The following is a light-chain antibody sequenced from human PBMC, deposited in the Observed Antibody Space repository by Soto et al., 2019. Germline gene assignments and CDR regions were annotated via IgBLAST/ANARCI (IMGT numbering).Light chain of an antibody. CDR1: QSVLSIDKQY. CDR2: WGS. V-gene: IGKV4-1*01. J-gene: IGKJ1*01. CDR3: HQSYTTRRT. Sequence: DIVVTQTPDSLAVSLGESATINCKSRQSVLSIDKQYLTWYQQRPGQPHKTLSHWGSTRESGVPDRFSGSGSVTEFTLPISSRQAGDVVFDYCHQSYTTRRTCGQGTDVDI.